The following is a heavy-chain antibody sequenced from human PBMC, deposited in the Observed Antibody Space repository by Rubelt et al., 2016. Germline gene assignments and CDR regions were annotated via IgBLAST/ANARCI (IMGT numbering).Heavy chain of an antibody. D-gene: IGHD4-17*01. Sequence: QVQLQESGPGLVKPSETLSLICTVFGGSISSYYWSWMRQPPGRGLEWIGYMYYVGSTNYNPSLKSRVTMSLDTSKNQVSLKLRSVTTGDSAVYYCARESTTTVTNGPFDYWGQGTLVTVSS. CDR1: GGSISSYY. CDR3: ARESTTTVTNGPFDY. CDR2: MYYVGST. V-gene: IGHV4-59*01. J-gene: IGHJ4*02.